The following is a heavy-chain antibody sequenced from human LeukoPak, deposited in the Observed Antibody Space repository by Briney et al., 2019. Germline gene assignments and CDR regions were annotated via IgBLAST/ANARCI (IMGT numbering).Heavy chain of an antibody. Sequence: PGGSLRLSCAASGFTFSSYSINWVRQAPGKGLEWVSYISSTINTIYYADSVKGRFTISRDDAKNSPYLQMNSLRAEDTAVYYCASLTTVGGDYFDFWGQGILVAVSS. D-gene: IGHD3-10*01. CDR3: ASLTTVGGDYFDF. J-gene: IGHJ4*02. V-gene: IGHV3-48*01. CDR1: GFTFSSYS. CDR2: ISSTINTI.